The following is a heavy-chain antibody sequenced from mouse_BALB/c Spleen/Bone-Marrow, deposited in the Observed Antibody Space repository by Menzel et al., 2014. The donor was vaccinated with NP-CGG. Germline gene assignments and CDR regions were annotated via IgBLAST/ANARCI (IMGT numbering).Heavy chain of an antibody. J-gene: IGHJ4*01. CDR3: TRSEGMDY. CDR2: INPYSGTT. V-gene: IGHV1-39*01. CDR1: GYSFTDFI. Sequence: VHVKQSGPELVKPGTSVKISCKASGYSFTDFIMVWVKQSHGKSLDWIGNINPYSGTTTYNLKFKGKATLTVDKSSSTAYMQLSSLTSEDSAVYYSTRSEGMDYWGQGTSVTVSS.